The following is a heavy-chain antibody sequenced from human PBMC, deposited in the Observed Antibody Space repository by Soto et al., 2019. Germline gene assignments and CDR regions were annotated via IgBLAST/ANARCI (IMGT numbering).Heavy chain of an antibody. J-gene: IGHJ4*02. CDR3: AKDHHYDSLTGYRPFDY. CDR2: ISGSDDST. Sequence: GGSLRLSSAASGFTFSSYAMSWVRQAPGKGLEWVSVISGSDDSTYYADSVKGRFTISRDNSKNTLHLQMNSLRAEDTAVYYCAKDHHYDSLTGYRPFDYWGQGILVTVSS. D-gene: IGHD3-9*01. CDR1: GFTFSSYA. V-gene: IGHV3-23*01.